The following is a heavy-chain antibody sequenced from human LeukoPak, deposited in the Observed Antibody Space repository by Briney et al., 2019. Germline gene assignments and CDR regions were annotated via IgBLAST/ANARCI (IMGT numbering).Heavy chain of an antibody. J-gene: IGHJ4*02. CDR2: IYYSGST. CDR1: GGSISSYY. D-gene: IGHD6-19*01. Sequence: SETLSLTCTVSGGSISSYYWSWIRQPPGKGLEWIGYIYYSGSTNYNPSLKSRVTISVDTSKNQFSLKLSSVTAAHTAVYYCARLLAGSSGWQEAYFDYWGQGTLVTVSS. CDR3: ARLLAGSSGWQEAYFDY. V-gene: IGHV4-59*08.